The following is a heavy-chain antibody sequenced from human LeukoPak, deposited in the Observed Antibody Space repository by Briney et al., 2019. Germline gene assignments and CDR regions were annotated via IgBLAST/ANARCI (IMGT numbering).Heavy chain of an antibody. J-gene: IGHJ4*02. V-gene: IGHV1-24*01. Sequence: ASVKVSCKVSGYTLTELSMHWVRQAPGKGLEWMGGFDPEDGETIYAQKFQGRVTMTEDTSTDTAYMELSSLRSEDTAVYYCARYDILTGSPCNWGQGTLVTVSS. D-gene: IGHD3-9*01. CDR1: GYTLTELS. CDR2: FDPEDGET. CDR3: ARYDILTGSPCN.